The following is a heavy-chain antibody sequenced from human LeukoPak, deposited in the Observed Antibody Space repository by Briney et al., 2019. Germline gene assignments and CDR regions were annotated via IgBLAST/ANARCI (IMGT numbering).Heavy chain of an antibody. CDR2: IGSSSSYI. D-gene: IGHD3-22*01. V-gene: IGHV3-21*01. J-gene: IGHJ4*02. Sequence: GGSLRLSCAASGFTFSSYSMNWVRQAPGKGLEWVSSIGSSSSYIYYADSVKGRFTISRDNAKNSLYLQMNSLGAEDTAVYYCTRTKTYYYDSSGYYYGHQYYFDYWGQGTLVTVSS. CDR3: TRTKTYYYDSSGYYYGHQYYFDY. CDR1: GFTFSSYS.